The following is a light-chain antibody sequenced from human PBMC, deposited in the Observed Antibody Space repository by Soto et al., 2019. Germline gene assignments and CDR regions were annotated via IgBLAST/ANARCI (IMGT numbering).Light chain of an antibody. J-gene: IGKJ3*01. CDR2: DAS. CDR1: QSVSIL. V-gene: IGKV3-20*01. Sequence: EIVMTQSPVTLSVSPGERATLSCRASQSVSILLAWYQQKPGQAPRLLIYDASNRATGIPARFSGSGSGTDFTLTISRLEPEDFAVYYCQQYGGSFRVFGPGTKVDIK. CDR3: QQYGGSFRV.